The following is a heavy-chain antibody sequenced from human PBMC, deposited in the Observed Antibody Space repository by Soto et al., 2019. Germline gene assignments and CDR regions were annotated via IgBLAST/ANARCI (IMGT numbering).Heavy chain of an antibody. D-gene: IGHD6-13*01. CDR3: ARKRAAAGYLFDY. V-gene: IGHV3-11*03. Sequence: GSLRLSCAASGFTFSDYYMSWVCQAPGKGLEWVSYITTSSTYTYYADSVKGRFTISRDNAKNSLYLQMNSLRAEDTAVYYCARKRAAAGYLFDYWGQGTLVTVSS. CDR1: GFTFSDYY. CDR2: ITTSSTYT. J-gene: IGHJ4*02.